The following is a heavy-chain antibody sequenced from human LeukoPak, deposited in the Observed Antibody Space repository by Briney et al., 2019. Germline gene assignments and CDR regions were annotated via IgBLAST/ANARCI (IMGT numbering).Heavy chain of an antibody. D-gene: IGHD4-17*01. CDR2: INPNSGGT. J-gene: IGHJ4*02. Sequence: ASVKVSCKASGYTLTGYYMHWVRQAPGQGLEWMGWINPNSGGTDYAQKFQGRVTMTRDTSISTAYMELSRLRSDDTAVYYCARSDGRYGDYENGYWGQGTLVTVSS. CDR1: GYTLTGYY. CDR3: ARSDGRYGDYENGY. V-gene: IGHV1-2*02.